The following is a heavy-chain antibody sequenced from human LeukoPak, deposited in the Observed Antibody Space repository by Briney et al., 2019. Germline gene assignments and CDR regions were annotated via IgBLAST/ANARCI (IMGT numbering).Heavy chain of an antibody. J-gene: IGHJ6*02. CDR1: GYTFTSYD. CDR2: MNPNSGHT. V-gene: IGHV1-8*01. D-gene: IGHD3-9*01. CDR3: AGARTYYDILTGYSSYYYYYGMDV. Sequence: GASVKVSCKASGYTFTSYDINWVRQATGQGLEWMGWMNPNSGHTGYAQKFQGRVTMTRNTSISTAYMELSSLRSEDTAVYYCAGARTYYDILTGYSSYYYYYGMDVWGQGTTVTVSS.